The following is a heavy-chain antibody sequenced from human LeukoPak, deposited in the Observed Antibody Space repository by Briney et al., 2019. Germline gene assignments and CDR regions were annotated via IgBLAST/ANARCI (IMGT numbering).Heavy chain of an antibody. CDR2: ISSSSTYI. CDR3: ARGGCSSTRCHFDY. V-gene: IGHV3-21*01. Sequence: GGSLRLSCAASEFTFSAYSMNWVRQAPGKGLEWVSSISSSSTYIYYADSLKGRFTISRDNAKNSLYLQMNSLRAEDTAVYYCARGGCSSTRCHFDYWGQGTLVTVSS. D-gene: IGHD2-2*01. CDR1: EFTFSAYS. J-gene: IGHJ4*02.